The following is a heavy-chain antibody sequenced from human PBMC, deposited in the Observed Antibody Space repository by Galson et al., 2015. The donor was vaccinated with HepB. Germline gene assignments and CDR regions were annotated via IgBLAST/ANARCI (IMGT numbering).Heavy chain of an antibody. CDR1: GFTFSSYG. CDR3: ARDLRFSWYFDL. D-gene: IGHD3-10*01. V-gene: IGHV3-33*01. Sequence: LRLSCAASGFTFSSYGMHWVRQAPGKGLEWVAVIWYDGSNKYYADSVKGRFTISRDNSKNTLYLQMNSLRAEDTAVYYCARDLRFSWYFDLWGRGTLVTVSS. CDR2: IWYDGSNK. J-gene: IGHJ2*01.